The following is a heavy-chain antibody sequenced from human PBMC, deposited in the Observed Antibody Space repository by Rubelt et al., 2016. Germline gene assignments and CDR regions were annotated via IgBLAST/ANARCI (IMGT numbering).Heavy chain of an antibody. J-gene: IGHJ4*02. CDR3: SVLQYSSGWHSDY. CDR2: IITILGIA. V-gene: IGHV1-69*09. D-gene: IGHD6-19*01. Sequence: QVQLVQSGAEVKKPGASVKVSCKASGYTFISYGISWIRQAPGQGIEWMGWIITILGIANYAEMCPGRVTFTAIKSPRTAYTVVRSLGSSDTAMYYWSVLQYSSGWHSDYWGQGTLVTVSS. CDR1: GYTFISYG.